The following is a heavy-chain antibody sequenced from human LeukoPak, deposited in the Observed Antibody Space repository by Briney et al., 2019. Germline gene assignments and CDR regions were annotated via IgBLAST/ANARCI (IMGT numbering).Heavy chain of an antibody. V-gene: IGHV3-74*01. J-gene: IGHJ4*02. D-gene: IGHD6-19*01. CDR2: INSDGSST. Sequence: GGSLRLSCAASGFTFSSYWMHWVRHAPGKGLVWVSRINSDGSSTSYADSVKGRFTISRDNAKNTLYLQMNSLRAEDTAVYYCASQLYSSGCPGDYWGQGTLVTVSS. CDR3: ASQLYSSGCPGDY. CDR1: GFTFSSYW.